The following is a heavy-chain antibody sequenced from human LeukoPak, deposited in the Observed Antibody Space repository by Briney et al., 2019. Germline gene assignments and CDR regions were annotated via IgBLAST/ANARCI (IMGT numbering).Heavy chain of an antibody. CDR3: ARDHAYYYGSGSYSQR. V-gene: IGHV3-64*01. CDR2: ISSNGGST. J-gene: IGHJ4*02. D-gene: IGHD3-10*01. CDR1: GFTFSSYE. Sequence: PGGPLRLSCAASGFTFSSYEMNWVRQAPGKGLEYVSAISSNGGSTYYANSVKGRFTISRDNSKNTLYLQMGSLRAEDMAVYYCARDHAYYYGSGSYSQRWGQGTLVTVSS.